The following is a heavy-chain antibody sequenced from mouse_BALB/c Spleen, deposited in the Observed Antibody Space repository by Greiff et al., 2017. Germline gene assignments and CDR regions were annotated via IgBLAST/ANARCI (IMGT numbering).Heavy chain of an antibody. V-gene: IGHV1-69*02. CDR1: GYTFTSYW. D-gene: IGHD1-1*01. CDR2: IDPSDSYT. CDR3: ARWDTTGNYYAMDY. J-gene: IGHJ4*01. Sequence: VQLQQPGAELVKPGASVKLSCKASGYTFTSYWMHWVKQRPGQGLEWIGEIDPSDSYTNYNQKFKGKATLTVDKSSSTAYMQLSSLTSEDSAVYYCARWDTTGNYYAMDYWGQGTSVTVSS.